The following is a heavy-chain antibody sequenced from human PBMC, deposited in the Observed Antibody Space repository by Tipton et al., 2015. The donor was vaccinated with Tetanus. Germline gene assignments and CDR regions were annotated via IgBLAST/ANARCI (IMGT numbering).Heavy chain of an antibody. CDR2: NSGYNGNT. Sequence: QSGAEVKKPGASVKVSCKASGYTFTNYGINWVRQAPGQGLEWMGWNSGYNGNTNYAQKLQGRATMTTDTSTNTAYMELRSLRSDDTAVYYCARLVRQWLVPEDYWGQGTLVTVSS. V-gene: IGHV1-18*01. J-gene: IGHJ4*02. CDR3: ARLVRQWLVPEDY. D-gene: IGHD6-19*01. CDR1: GYTFTNYG.